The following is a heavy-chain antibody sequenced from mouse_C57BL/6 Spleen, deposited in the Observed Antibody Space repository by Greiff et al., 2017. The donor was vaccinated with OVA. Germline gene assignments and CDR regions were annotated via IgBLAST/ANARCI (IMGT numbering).Heavy chain of an antibody. Sequence: EVKLVESGGGLVKPGGSLKLSCAASGFTFSDYGMHWVRQAPEKGLEWVAYISSGSSTIYYADTVKGRFTISRDNAKNTLFLQMTSLRSEDTAMYYCARRNSNDPAWFAYWGQGTLVTVSA. CDR1: GFTFSDYG. J-gene: IGHJ3*01. D-gene: IGHD2-12*01. CDR2: ISSGSSTI. CDR3: ARRNSNDPAWFAY. V-gene: IGHV5-17*01.